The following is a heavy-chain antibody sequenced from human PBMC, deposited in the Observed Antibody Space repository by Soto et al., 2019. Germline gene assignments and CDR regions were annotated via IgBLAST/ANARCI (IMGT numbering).Heavy chain of an antibody. Sequence: GSLSLSCTASGFNFRASFIHWVRQASGKGLEWVGRIRSKANNYATTYAASVTGRFTISRDDSKNTAYLQMNSLKTEDSAVYYCTSDQYYYDSSALFDIWGQGKMVTVSS. D-gene: IGHD3-22*01. J-gene: IGHJ3*02. CDR2: IRSKANNYAT. CDR3: TSDQYYYDSSALFDI. CDR1: GFNFRASF. V-gene: IGHV3-73*01.